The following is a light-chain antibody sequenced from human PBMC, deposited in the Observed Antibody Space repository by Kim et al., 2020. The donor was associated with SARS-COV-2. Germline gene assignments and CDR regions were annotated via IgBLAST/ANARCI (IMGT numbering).Light chain of an antibody. CDR2: GKN. CDR3: NSRDSSCNHLV. J-gene: IGLJ3*02. V-gene: IGLV3-19*01. Sequence: SSELTQDPAVSVALGQTVRITCQGDSLRSYYASWYQQKPGQAPVLVIYGKNNRPSGIPDRFSGSSSGNTASLTITGAQAEDEADYYCNSRDSSCNHLVFR. CDR1: SLRSYY.